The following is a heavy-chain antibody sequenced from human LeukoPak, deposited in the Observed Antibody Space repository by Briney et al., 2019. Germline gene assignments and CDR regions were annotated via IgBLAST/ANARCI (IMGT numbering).Heavy chain of an antibody. CDR1: GYTFTSYD. D-gene: IGHD6-13*01. CDR3: ARLASSSWPLYYYYGMDV. J-gene: IGHJ6*02. V-gene: IGHV1-8*01. Sequence: ASVKVSCKASGYTFTSYDINWVRQATGQGLEWMGWMNPNSGNTGYAQKFQGRVTMTRNTPISTAYMEPSSLRSEDTAVYFCARLASSSWPLYYYYGMDVWGQGTTVTVSS. CDR2: MNPNSGNT.